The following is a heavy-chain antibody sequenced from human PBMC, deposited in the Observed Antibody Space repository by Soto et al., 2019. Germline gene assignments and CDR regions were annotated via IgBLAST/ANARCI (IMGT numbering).Heavy chain of an antibody. Sequence: TGGSLRLSCAASGFTFSSYGMHWVRQAPGKGLEWAAVISYDGSNKYYADSVKGRFTISRDNSKKTLYLQMNSLRAEDTAIYYCAKDLLRYYDSSGYSSFYYGMDVWGQGTTVTVSS. D-gene: IGHD3-22*01. V-gene: IGHV3-30*18. CDR2: ISYDGSNK. J-gene: IGHJ6*02. CDR3: AKDLLRYYDSSGYSSFYYGMDV. CDR1: GFTFSSYG.